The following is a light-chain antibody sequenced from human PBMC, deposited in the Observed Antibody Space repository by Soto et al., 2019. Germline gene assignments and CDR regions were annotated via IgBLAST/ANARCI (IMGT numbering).Light chain of an antibody. CDR3: QQYNSYWIT. V-gene: IGKV1-16*01. J-gene: IGKJ5*01. CDR1: QSISSY. CDR2: AAS. Sequence: DIQMTQSPSSLSASVVDSFTITFLASQSISSYLNWYQQKPGKAPKLLIYAASSLQSGVPSRFSGSGSGTEFTLTISSLQPDDFATYYCQQYNSYWITFGQGTRLENK.